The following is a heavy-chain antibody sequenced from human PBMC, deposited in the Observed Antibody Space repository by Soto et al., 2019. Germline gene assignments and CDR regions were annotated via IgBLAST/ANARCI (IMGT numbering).Heavy chain of an antibody. CDR1: GYTFTSYG. D-gene: IGHD5-12*01. CDR3: ARDRKYSGYDALDY. Sequence: ASVKVSCKASGYTFTSYGISWVRQAPGQGLEWMGWISAYNGNTNYAQKLQGRVTMTTDTSTSTAYMELRSLRSDDTAVYYCARDRKYSGYDALDYWGQGTLVTASS. CDR2: ISAYNGNT. J-gene: IGHJ4*02. V-gene: IGHV1-18*01.